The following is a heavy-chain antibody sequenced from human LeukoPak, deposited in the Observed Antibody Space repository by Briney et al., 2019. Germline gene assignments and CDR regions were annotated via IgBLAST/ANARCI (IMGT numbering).Heavy chain of an antibody. J-gene: IGHJ4*02. CDR3: ASPPMDYYDSSGYSLSDF. D-gene: IGHD3-22*01. V-gene: IGHV4-34*01. CDR2: INHSGST. CDR1: GRSFSGYY. Sequence: PSETLSLTCAVYGRSFSGYYWSWIRQPPGKGLEWIGEINHSGSTNYNPSLKSRVAISVDTSKNQFSLKLSSVTAADTAVYYCASPPMDYYDSSGYSLSDFWGQGTLVTISS.